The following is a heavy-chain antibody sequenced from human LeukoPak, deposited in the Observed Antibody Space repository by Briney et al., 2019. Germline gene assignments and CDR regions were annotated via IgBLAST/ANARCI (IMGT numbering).Heavy chain of an antibody. Sequence: GASVKVSCKASGYTFISYGISWVRQAPGQGLEWMGWISAYNGNTNYAQKLQGRVTMTTDTSTSTAYMELRSLRSDDTAVYYCARVMGVPKSYYYYYMDVWGKGTTVTVSS. CDR3: ARVMGVPKSYYYYYMDV. J-gene: IGHJ6*03. V-gene: IGHV1-18*01. D-gene: IGHD3-16*01. CDR1: GYTFISYG. CDR2: ISAYNGNT.